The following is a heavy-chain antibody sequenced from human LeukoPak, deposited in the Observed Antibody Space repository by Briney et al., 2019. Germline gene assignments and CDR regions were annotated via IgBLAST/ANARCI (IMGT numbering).Heavy chain of an antibody. Sequence: GGSLRLSCAASGFTFSSYGMHWVRQAPGKGLEWVAVISYDGSNKYYADSVKGRFTISRDNSKNTLYLQMNSLRAEDTAVYYCARFNTVPFIYYFDYWGQGTLVTVSS. CDR3: ARFNTVPFIYYFDY. CDR1: GFTFSSYG. J-gene: IGHJ4*02. V-gene: IGHV3-30*03. CDR2: ISYDGSNK. D-gene: IGHD4-11*01.